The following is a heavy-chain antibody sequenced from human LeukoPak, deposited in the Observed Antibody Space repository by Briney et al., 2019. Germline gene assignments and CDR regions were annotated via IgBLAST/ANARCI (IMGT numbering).Heavy chain of an antibody. CDR2: ISSGSSSI. Sequence: SGGSLRLSCAAFGFTFSSYEMNWVRQAPGKGLEWVSYISSGSSSIFYADSVKGRFTISRDNSKNSLYLQMNSLRVEDTAVYYCARGGIAARFAYWGQGTLVTVSS. D-gene: IGHD6-6*01. J-gene: IGHJ4*02. CDR1: GFTFSSYE. V-gene: IGHV3-48*03. CDR3: ARGGIAARFAY.